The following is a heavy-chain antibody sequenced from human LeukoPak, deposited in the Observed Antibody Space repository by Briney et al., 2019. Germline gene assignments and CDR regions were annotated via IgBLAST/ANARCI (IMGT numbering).Heavy chain of an antibody. CDR3: VRAYSRGYSDDFDY. J-gene: IGHJ4*02. Sequence: GGSLRLSCAASGFTFSDYYMSWFRQAPGKGLEWLSYINGNNGTIYYADSVRGRFTISRDNAKNSVYLQMNSPRGEDTAVYYCVRAYSRGYSDDFDYWGQGTLVTVSS. CDR1: GFTFSDYY. V-gene: IGHV3-11*01. D-gene: IGHD3-22*01. CDR2: INGNNGTI.